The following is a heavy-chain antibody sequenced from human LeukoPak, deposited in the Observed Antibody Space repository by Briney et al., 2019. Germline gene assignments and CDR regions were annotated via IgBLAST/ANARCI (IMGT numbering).Heavy chain of an antibody. CDR2: ISAYNGNT. CDR1: GYTFTSYG. J-gene: IGHJ4*02. Sequence: GASVKVSCKASGYTFTSYGISGVRQAPAQGLEWMGWISAYNGNTNYAQKLQGRVTMTTDTSTSTAYMELKRLRSDDTAVYYCARIPRRYYYDSSGYFDYWGQGTLVTVSS. D-gene: IGHD3-22*01. CDR3: ARIPRRYYYDSSGYFDY. V-gene: IGHV1-18*01.